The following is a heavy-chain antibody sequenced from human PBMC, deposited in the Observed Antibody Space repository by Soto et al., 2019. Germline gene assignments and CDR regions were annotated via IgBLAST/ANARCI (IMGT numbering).Heavy chain of an antibody. CDR3: ARDAYSSSYGNPLDY. V-gene: IGHV1-18*01. J-gene: IGHJ4*02. CDR2: ISGYNGNT. D-gene: IGHD6-13*01. CDR1: GYTFTSYG. Sequence: QVQLVQSGAEVKKPGASVKVSCKASGYTFTSYGISWVRQAPGQGLEWMGWISGYNGNTNYAQKLQGRVTMTTDTSTRTAYMELRSLRSDDTAVYYCARDAYSSSYGNPLDYWGQGTLVTVSS.